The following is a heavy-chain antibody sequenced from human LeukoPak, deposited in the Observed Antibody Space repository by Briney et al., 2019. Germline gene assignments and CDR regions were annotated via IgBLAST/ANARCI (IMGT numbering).Heavy chain of an antibody. Sequence: GGSLRLSCAASGFTFDDYAMRWVRQAPGKGLEWVSGLSWNSGSIGYADSVKGRFTTSRDNAKNSLFLQMNSLRAEDTALYYCAEEGDVEVATTPTYYFDYWGQGTLVTVSS. J-gene: IGHJ4*02. CDR3: AEEGDVEVATTPTYYFDY. D-gene: IGHD5-24*01. V-gene: IGHV3-9*01. CDR1: GFTFDDYA. CDR2: LSWNSGSI.